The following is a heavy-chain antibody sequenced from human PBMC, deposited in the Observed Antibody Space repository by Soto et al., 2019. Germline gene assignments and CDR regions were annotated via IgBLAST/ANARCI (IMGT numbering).Heavy chain of an antibody. V-gene: IGHV4-61*01. Sequence: SETLSLTCTVSGGSVSSGSYYWSWIRQPPGKGLEWIGYIYYSGSTNYNPSLKSRVTISVDTSKNQFSLKLSSVTAADTAVYYCARDRGTVVTPSYYYYYYGMDVWGQGPTVTVSS. J-gene: IGHJ6*02. CDR2: IYYSGST. CDR3: ARDRGTVVTPSYYYYYYGMDV. CDR1: GGSVSSGSYY. D-gene: IGHD2-21*02.